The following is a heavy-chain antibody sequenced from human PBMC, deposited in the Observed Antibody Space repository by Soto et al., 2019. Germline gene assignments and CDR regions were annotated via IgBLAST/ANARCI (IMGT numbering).Heavy chain of an antibody. V-gene: IGHV4-30-2*01. CDR1: GGSISGGGFS. Sequence: SETLSLTCAVSGGSISGGGFSWSWIRQPPGKGLEWIGYILHTGGTQYNPSLKSRVSMSVDKSKNQFSLHLTSVTAADTAVYYCARESVVVPAAIGPVDYWGQGTLVTVSS. CDR3: ARESVVVPAAIGPVDY. J-gene: IGHJ4*02. D-gene: IGHD2-2*01. CDR2: ILHTGGT.